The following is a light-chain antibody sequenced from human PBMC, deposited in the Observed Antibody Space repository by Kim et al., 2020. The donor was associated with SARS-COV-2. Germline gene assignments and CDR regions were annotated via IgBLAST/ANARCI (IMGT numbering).Light chain of an antibody. V-gene: IGKV2-30*02. Sequence: VMPQSPLSLPVTLGQPASISCRSSQSLVRSDGNTWLSWFQQRPGQSPRRLIYKISNRDSGVPDRFSGSGSGTDFTLKISRVEAEDVGVYYCMQGTNWPRTFGGGTKVDIK. CDR3: MQGTNWPRT. J-gene: IGKJ4*01. CDR2: KIS. CDR1: QSLVRSDGNTW.